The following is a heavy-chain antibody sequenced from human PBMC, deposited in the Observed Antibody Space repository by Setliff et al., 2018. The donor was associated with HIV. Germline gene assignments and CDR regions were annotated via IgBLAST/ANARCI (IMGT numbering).Heavy chain of an antibody. CDR3: ARDSSPAVSYSRGWYFDL. Sequence: NPGGSLRLSCAASGFTFSSYAMSWVRQAPGKGLEWVSAISSSNSSYTNYADSVKGRFTISRDNAKNSLYLQMNSLRADDTAVYYCARDSSPAVSYSRGWYFDLWGRGTLVTAPQ. V-gene: IGHV3-21*01. CDR1: GFTFSSYA. D-gene: IGHD1-26*01. J-gene: IGHJ2*01. CDR2: ISSSNSSYT.